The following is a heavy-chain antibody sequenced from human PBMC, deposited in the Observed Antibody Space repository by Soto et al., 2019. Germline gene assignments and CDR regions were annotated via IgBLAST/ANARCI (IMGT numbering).Heavy chain of an antibody. CDR2: INHSGST. CDR3: ASLWFGELSYPNWFDP. V-gene: IGHV4-34*01. J-gene: IGHJ5*02. CDR1: GGSFSGYY. Sequence: SETLSLTCAVYGGSFSGYYWSWIRQPPGKGLEWIGEINHSGSTNYNPSLKSRVTISVDTSKNQFSLKPSSVTAADTAVYYCASLWFGELSYPNWFDPWGQGTLVTVSS. D-gene: IGHD3-10*01.